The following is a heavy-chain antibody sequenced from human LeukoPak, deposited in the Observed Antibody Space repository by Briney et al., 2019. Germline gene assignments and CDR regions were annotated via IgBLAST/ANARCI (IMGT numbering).Heavy chain of an antibody. Sequence: ASVKVSCKASGGTFSSYAISWVRQAPGQGLEWRGWINPNSGGTNYAQKFQGRVTMTRDTSISTAYMELSRLRSDDTAVYYCARDRDDSSGYYRETLFDYWGQGTLVTVSS. V-gene: IGHV1-2*02. CDR1: GGTFSSYA. CDR3: ARDRDDSSGYYRETLFDY. CDR2: INPNSGGT. J-gene: IGHJ4*02. D-gene: IGHD3-22*01.